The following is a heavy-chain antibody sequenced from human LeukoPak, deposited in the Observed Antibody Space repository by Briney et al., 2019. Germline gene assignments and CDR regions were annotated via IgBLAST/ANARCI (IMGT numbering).Heavy chain of an antibody. CDR1: GYTFTNYG. J-gene: IGHJ4*02. V-gene: IGHV1-2*02. Sequence: ASVKVSCKAPGYTFTNYGISWVRQAPGQGLEWMGWINPNSGGTNYAQKFQGRVTMTRDTSISTAYMELSRLRSDDTAVYYCARGPHWDPHFDCWGQGTLVTVSS. CDR3: ARGPHWDPHFDC. D-gene: IGHD7-27*01. CDR2: INPNSGGT.